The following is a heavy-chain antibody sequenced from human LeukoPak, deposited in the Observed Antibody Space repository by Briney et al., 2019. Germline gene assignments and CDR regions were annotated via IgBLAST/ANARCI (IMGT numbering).Heavy chain of an antibody. CDR1: GFTFSSYW. Sequence: GTSLRLSCAASGFTFSSYWMHWVRQAPGKGLVWVSRINSDGSSTSYADSVKGRFTISRDNAKNTLYLQMNSLRAEDTAVYYCARGTELRYFDWLSQHWGQGTLVTVSS. J-gene: IGHJ1*01. CDR2: INSDGSST. D-gene: IGHD3-9*01. V-gene: IGHV3-74*01. CDR3: ARGTELRYFDWLSQH.